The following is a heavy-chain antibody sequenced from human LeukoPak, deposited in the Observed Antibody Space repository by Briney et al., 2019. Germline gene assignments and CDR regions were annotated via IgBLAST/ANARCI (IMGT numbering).Heavy chain of an antibody. J-gene: IGHJ2*01. Sequence: SETLSLTCSVSGGSISRSAYYWGWIRQPPGRGLEWVGNIYYSGSTYYNPSLKSRVTMSVDRSKNQFSLTLSSVTAADTAVYYCARTLKDYLNFLYFDLWGRGSLVTVSS. CDR3: ARTLKDYLNFLYFDL. D-gene: IGHD3-16*01. V-gene: IGHV4-39*01. CDR1: GGSISRSAYY. CDR2: IYYSGST.